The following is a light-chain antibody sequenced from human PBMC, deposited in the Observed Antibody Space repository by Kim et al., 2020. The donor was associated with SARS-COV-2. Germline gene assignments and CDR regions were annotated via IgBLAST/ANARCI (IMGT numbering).Light chain of an antibody. V-gene: IGLV1-44*01. J-gene: IGLJ1*01. CDR1: NSSIGDNP. Sequence: GQRLTISCSGTNSSIGDNPVNGYQQRPGTAPKLRLYSQNQRPSGVPDRFSGSESGTSASLAVGGLQSEDEAEYYCAAWDHSLNVYVFGTGTKVTVL. CDR2: SQN. CDR3: AAWDHSLNVYV.